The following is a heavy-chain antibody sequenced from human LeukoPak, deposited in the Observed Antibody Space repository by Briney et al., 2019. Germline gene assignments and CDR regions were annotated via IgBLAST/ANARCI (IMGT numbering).Heavy chain of an antibody. CDR3: ARQVSTDYFDY. Sequence: SETLSLTCTVSGGSIVSSRNFYWGWIRQPPGKELQWIGNIYYNGSMYSNPSLTSPITMSVDTSKNQFSLKLTSVTASDTTVYYCARQVSTDYFDYWGQGVLVTVSS. D-gene: IGHD3-16*02. CDR1: GGSIVSSRNFY. CDR2: IYYNGSM. V-gene: IGHV4-39*01. J-gene: IGHJ4*02.